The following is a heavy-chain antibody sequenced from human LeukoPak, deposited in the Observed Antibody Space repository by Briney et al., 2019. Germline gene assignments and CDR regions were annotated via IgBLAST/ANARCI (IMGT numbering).Heavy chain of an antibody. CDR2: ISGSGGSP. V-gene: IGHV3-23*01. D-gene: IGHD3-16*01. Sequence: GGSLRLSCSGPGFPFSSYGMGRVRQAPGKGLEWVSAISGSGGSPYYADSGKGRFTLSRDNSQNTVDLQKNSLRGEDRVGDLVARDVIYASEIYSYGDSWGQGTLVTVSS. CDR1: GFPFSSYG. CDR3: ARDVIYASEIYSYGDS. J-gene: IGHJ4*02.